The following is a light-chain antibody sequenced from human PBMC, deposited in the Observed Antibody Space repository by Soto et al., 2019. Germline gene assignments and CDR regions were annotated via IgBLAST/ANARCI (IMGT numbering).Light chain of an antibody. Sequence: DIQLTQSPPSLSASVGDRVTITCQASQDISTYLNWYQQNPGKAPKLLIYDASSLETGVPSRFSGSGSGTDFTFTISSLQPDDIATHYCQQYDNLPLTFGGGTKVDIK. CDR2: DAS. CDR1: QDISTY. CDR3: QQYDNLPLT. V-gene: IGKV1-33*01. J-gene: IGKJ4*01.